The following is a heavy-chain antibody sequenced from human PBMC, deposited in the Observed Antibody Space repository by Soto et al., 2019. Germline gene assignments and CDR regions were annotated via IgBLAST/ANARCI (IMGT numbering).Heavy chain of an antibody. CDR3: ARGSDYGDYGDFDY. CDR2: IYYSGST. CDR1: GGSISSYY. J-gene: IGHJ4*02. Sequence: PSETLSLTCAVSGGSISSYYWSWIRQPPGKGLEWIGYIYYSGSTNYNPSLKSRVTISVDTSKNQFSLKLSSVTAADTAVYYCARGSDYGDYGDFDYWGQGTLVTVSS. D-gene: IGHD4-17*01. V-gene: IGHV4-59*01.